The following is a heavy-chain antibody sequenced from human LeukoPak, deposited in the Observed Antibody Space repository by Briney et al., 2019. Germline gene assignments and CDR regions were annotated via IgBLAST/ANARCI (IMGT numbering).Heavy chain of an antibody. J-gene: IGHJ4*02. Sequence: PGGPLRLSCAASGFTFSSYAMSWVRQAPGKGLEWVSAISGSGGGTYYADSVKGRFTISRDNSKNMLYLQMSSLRAEDTALYYCAKMIRGVNDFDYWGQGTLVTVSS. D-gene: IGHD3-10*01. CDR2: ISGSGGGT. V-gene: IGHV3-23*01. CDR1: GFTFSSYA. CDR3: AKMIRGVNDFDY.